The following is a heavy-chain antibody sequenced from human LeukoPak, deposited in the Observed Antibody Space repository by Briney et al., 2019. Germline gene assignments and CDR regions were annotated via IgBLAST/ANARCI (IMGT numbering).Heavy chain of an antibody. Sequence: ASVKVSCKTSNFPFMSYGITWVRQAPGQGLEWMGWINPNSGGTNYAQKFQGRVTMTRDTSISTAYMELSRLRSDDTAVYYCARTYYYDSSGPFHAFDIWGQGTMVTVSS. CDR3: ARTYYYDSSGPFHAFDI. CDR1: NFPFMSYG. V-gene: IGHV1-2*02. CDR2: INPNSGGT. D-gene: IGHD3-22*01. J-gene: IGHJ3*02.